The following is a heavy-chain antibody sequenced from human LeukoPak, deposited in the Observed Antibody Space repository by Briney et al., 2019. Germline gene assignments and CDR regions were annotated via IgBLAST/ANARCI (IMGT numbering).Heavy chain of an antibody. CDR1: GFTFNNYA. CDR2: ISSSGGST. J-gene: IGHJ4*02. Sequence: GGSLRLSCAASGFTFNNYAMSWVRQTPGKGLEWVSTISSSGGSTYYADSLKGRFTISRDNAKNSLYLEMNSLRAEDTAIYYCARARGGYDYYFDFWGQGTLVTVSS. CDR3: ARARGGYDYYFDF. D-gene: IGHD5-12*01. V-gene: IGHV3-23*01.